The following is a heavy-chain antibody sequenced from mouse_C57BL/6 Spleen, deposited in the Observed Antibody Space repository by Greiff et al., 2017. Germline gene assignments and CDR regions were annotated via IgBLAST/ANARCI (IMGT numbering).Heavy chain of an antibody. D-gene: IGHD2-2*01. CDR1: GYTFTSYW. CDR2: IDPSDSYT. CDR3: ARSGVMVTTGFDY. V-gene: IGHV1-69*01. J-gene: IGHJ2*01. Sequence: QVQLQQPGAELVMPGASVKLSCKASGYTFTSYWMHWVKQRPGQGLAWIGEIDPSDSYTNYNQKFKGKSTLTVDKSSSTAYMQLSSLTSEDSAVYYCARSGVMVTTGFDYWGQGTTLPVSS.